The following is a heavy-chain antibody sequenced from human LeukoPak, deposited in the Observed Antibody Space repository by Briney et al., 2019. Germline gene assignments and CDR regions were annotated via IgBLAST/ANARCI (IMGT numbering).Heavy chain of an antibody. CDR3: AELGITMIGGV. Sequence: PGGSLRLSCAASGFTFSSYSMNWVRQAPGKGLEWVSYISSSGSTIYYADSVKGRFTISRDKAKNSLYLQMNSLSAEDTAVYYCAELGITMIGGVWGKGTTVTISS. CDR1: GFTFSSYS. D-gene: IGHD3-10*02. J-gene: IGHJ6*04. V-gene: IGHV3-48*01. CDR2: ISSSGSTI.